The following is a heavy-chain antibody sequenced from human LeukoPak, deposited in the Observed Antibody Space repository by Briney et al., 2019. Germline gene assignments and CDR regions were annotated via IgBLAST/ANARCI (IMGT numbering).Heavy chain of an antibody. D-gene: IGHD7-27*01. Sequence: SXXLSLTCTVSGGSISSYYWSWIRQPPGKGLEWIGYIYYSGSTNYNPSLKSRVTISVDTSKNQFSLKLSSVTAADTAVYYCARVDTGDWGQGTLVTVSS. CDR3: ARVDTGD. CDR1: GGSISSYY. V-gene: IGHV4-59*01. J-gene: IGHJ4*02. CDR2: IYYSGST.